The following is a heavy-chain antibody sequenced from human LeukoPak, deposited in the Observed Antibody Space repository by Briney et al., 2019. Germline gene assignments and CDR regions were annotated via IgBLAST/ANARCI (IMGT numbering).Heavy chain of an antibody. CDR3: ARHGDGSGSYWQANWFDP. J-gene: IGHJ5*02. CDR2: IYYSGST. Sequence: SETLSLTCTVSGGSISSSSYYWGWIRQPPGKGLEWIGSIYYSGSTYYNPSLKSRVTISVDTSKNQFSLKLSSVTAAGTAVYYCARHGDGSGSYWQANWFDPWGQGTLVTVSS. V-gene: IGHV4-39*01. CDR1: GGSISSSSYY. D-gene: IGHD3-10*01.